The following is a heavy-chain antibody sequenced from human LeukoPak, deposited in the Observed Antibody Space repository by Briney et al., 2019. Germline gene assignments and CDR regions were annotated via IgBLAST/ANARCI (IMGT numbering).Heavy chain of an antibody. V-gene: IGHV3-30-3*01. CDR1: GFTFSNYP. CDR2: ISYGGDTK. Sequence: GGSLRLSCAASGFTFSNYPMHWVRQAPGKGLEWVALISYGGDTKYYADSVKGRFTISRDNSNNTLYVQMNSLRAEDTAVYYCARDRCSGGSCHAADYWGQGTLVTVSS. J-gene: IGHJ4*02. D-gene: IGHD2-15*01. CDR3: ARDRCSGGSCHAADY.